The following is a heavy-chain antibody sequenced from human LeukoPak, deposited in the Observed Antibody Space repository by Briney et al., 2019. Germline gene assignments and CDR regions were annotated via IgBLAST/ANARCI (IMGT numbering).Heavy chain of an antibody. CDR2: IYYSGST. J-gene: IGHJ6*03. CDR3: ARGIVVVPAAIYYYYYMDV. V-gene: IGHV4-39*01. CDR1: GGSISSSSYY. D-gene: IGHD2-2*01. Sequence: PSETLSLTCTVSGGSISSSSYYWGWIRQPPGKGLEWIGSIYYSGSTYYNPSLKSRVTISVDTSKNQFSLKLSSVTAADTAVYYCARGIVVVPAAIYYYYYMDVWGKGTTVTVSS.